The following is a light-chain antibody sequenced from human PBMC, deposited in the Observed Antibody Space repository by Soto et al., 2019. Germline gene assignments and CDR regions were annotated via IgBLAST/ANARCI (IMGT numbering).Light chain of an antibody. Sequence: DIQMTQSPSTLSASVGDRVTITCRASQSISSWLAWYQQKPGKAPKLLIYDASSLESGVPSRFSGSGSGTDFTFTISSLQPEDIATYYCRQYDDLPPTFGQGTRLEI. V-gene: IGKV1-5*01. CDR2: DAS. CDR1: QSISSW. CDR3: RQYDDLPPT. J-gene: IGKJ5*01.